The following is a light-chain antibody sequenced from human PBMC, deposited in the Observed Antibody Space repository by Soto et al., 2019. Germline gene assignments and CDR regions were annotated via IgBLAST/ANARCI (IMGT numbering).Light chain of an antibody. CDR3: QQRSAWPRT. V-gene: IGKV3-11*01. J-gene: IGKJ1*01. CDR1: HSFSTY. Sequence: EIVLTQSPATLSLSPGERATHSCRVSHSFSTYLAWYRQTPGQAPRLLIYDASNRATGIPARFSGSGSGTDFTLTITSLEPEDFAFYYCQQRSAWPRTFGQGTKV. CDR2: DAS.